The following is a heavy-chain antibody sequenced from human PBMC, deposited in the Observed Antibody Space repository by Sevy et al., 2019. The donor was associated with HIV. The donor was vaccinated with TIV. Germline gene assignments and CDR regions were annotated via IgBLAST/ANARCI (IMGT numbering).Heavy chain of an antibody. CDR3: AREVPVAVFQFYY. Sequence: GGSLRLSCAASGFTFSSYAMHWVRQAPGKGLEWVAVISYDGSNKYYADSVKGRFTISRDNSKNTLYLQMNSLRAEDTAVYYCAREVPVAVFQFYYWGQGTLVTVSS. V-gene: IGHV3-30-3*01. J-gene: IGHJ4*02. CDR1: GFTFSSYA. CDR2: ISYDGSNK. D-gene: IGHD6-19*01.